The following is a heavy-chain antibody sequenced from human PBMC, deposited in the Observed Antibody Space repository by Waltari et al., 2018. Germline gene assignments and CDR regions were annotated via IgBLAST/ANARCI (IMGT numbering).Heavy chain of an antibody. J-gene: IGHJ4*02. CDR2: IRSKAYGGTT. D-gene: IGHD3-10*01. V-gene: IGHV3-49*03. CDR3: TTYPRVWFREYHIDY. Sequence: EVQLVESGGGLVQPGRSLRLSCTASGFTFGDYAMSCFRQAPGQGLEWVGFIRSKAYGGTTEYAASVKGRFTISRDDSKSIAYLQMNSLKTEDTAVYYCTTYPRVWFREYHIDYWGQGTLVTVSS. CDR1: GFTFGDYA.